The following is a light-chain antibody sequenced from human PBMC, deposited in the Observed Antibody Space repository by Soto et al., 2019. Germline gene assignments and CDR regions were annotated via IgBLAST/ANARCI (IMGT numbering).Light chain of an antibody. J-gene: IGKJ3*01. Sequence: DIQMTQSPSSLSASVRDRVTITCRASQSISSYLNWYQQKPGKAPKLLIYAASSLQSGVPSRFSGSGSGTDFTLTISSLQPEDFATYYCQQSYSTPFTCGPGPKVDI. CDR2: AAS. CDR1: QSISSY. CDR3: QQSYSTPFT. V-gene: IGKV1-39*01.